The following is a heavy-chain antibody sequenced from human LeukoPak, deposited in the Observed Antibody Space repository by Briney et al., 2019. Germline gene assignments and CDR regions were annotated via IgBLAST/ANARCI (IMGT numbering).Heavy chain of an antibody. V-gene: IGHV4-39*07. J-gene: IGHJ5*02. Sequence: SETLSLTCTVSGGSISSSSYYWGWIRQPPGKGLEWIGSIYYSGSTYYNPSLKSRVTISVDTSKNQFSLKLSSVTAADTAVYYCARVNCSSTSCYFGDNWFDPWGQGTLVTVSS. CDR3: ARVNCSSTSCYFGDNWFDP. CDR2: IYYSGST. D-gene: IGHD2-2*01. CDR1: GGSISSSSYY.